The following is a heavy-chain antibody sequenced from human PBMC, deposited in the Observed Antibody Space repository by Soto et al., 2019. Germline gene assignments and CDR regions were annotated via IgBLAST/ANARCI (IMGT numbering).Heavy chain of an antibody. CDR3: AKAGFWSGYYSLVDY. D-gene: IGHD3-3*01. Sequence: EVQLVESGGGLVQPGRSLRLSCAASGFTFDDYAMHWVRQAPGKGLEWVSGISWNSGSIGYADSVKGRFTISRDNAKNSLYLQMNSLRGEDTALYYCAKAGFWSGYYSLVDYWGQGTLVTVSS. V-gene: IGHV3-9*01. J-gene: IGHJ4*02. CDR1: GFTFDDYA. CDR2: ISWNSGSI.